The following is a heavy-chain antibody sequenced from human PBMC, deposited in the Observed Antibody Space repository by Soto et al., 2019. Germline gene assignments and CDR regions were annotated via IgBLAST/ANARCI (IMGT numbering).Heavy chain of an antibody. D-gene: IGHD3-9*01. J-gene: IGHJ4*02. Sequence: GSRRLPSAVPRCTFGNHAVSWVRPTSWKGPERVSAISGSARSTYYADSVKGRFTISRDKSKNTLHLQMNSLRAEDTAVYYCAKNDILTVYPRVLDYWGKAPLVTVS. V-gene: IGHV3-23*01. CDR3: AKNDILTVYPRVLDY. CDR1: RCTFGNHA. CDR2: ISGSARST.